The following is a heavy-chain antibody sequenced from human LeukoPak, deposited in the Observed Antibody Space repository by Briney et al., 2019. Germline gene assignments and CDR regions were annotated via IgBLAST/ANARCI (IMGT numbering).Heavy chain of an antibody. CDR2: ISSRDNTI. CDR3: ARGGGYYQFDY. V-gene: IGHV3-48*03. Sequence: PGGSLRLSCAASGFTFSSYEMNWVRQAPGKGLEWVSYISSRDNTIYYADSVKGRFTISRDNAKNSLYVQMNSLRAEDTAVYHCARGGGYYQFDYWGQGTPVTVSS. J-gene: IGHJ4*02. CDR1: GFTFSSYE. D-gene: IGHD3-22*01.